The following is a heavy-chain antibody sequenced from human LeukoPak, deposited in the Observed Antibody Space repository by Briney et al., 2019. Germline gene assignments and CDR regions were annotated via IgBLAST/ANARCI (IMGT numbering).Heavy chain of an antibody. Sequence: ASVKVSCKASGYTFTSYAMHWVRQAPGQRLEWLGWINAGNGNTKYSQKFQGRVTITRNTSASTAYMELSSLRSEDTAVYYCARDPPEYGDYADYWGQGTLVTVSS. CDR3: ARDPPEYGDYADY. CDR2: INAGNGNT. V-gene: IGHV1-3*01. CDR1: GYTFTSYA. D-gene: IGHD4-17*01. J-gene: IGHJ4*02.